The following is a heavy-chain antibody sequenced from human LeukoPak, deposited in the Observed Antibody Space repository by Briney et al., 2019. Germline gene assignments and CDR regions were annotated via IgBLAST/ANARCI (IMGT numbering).Heavy chain of an antibody. Sequence: GASVKVSCKASGYTFTGYYMHWVRLAPGQGLEWMGRINPNSGGTNYAQKFQGRVTMTRDTSISTAYMELSRLRSDDTAVYYCLRFLEWLLEDWGQGTLVTVSS. J-gene: IGHJ4*02. CDR3: LRFLEWLLED. CDR1: GYTFTGYY. CDR2: INPNSGGT. V-gene: IGHV1-2*06. D-gene: IGHD3-3*01.